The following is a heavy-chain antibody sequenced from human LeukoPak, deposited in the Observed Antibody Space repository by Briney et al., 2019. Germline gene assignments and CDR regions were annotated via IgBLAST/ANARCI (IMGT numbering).Heavy chain of an antibody. J-gene: IGHJ4*02. Sequence: GGSLTLSCAASRFTFSSYSMCWVRQAPGKGLEWVSSISSDDNYIQHADSVKGGFTISRDNAKNSLDLQTNSLRAEDRAVYYCARGKGSGYWVFDYWGQGTLVTVSS. CDR1: RFTFSSYS. D-gene: IGHD3-3*01. V-gene: IGHV3-21*01. CDR3: ARGKGSGYWVFDY. CDR2: ISSDDNYI.